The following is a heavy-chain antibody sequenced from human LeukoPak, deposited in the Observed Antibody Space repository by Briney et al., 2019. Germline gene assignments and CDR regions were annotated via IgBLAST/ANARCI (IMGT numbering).Heavy chain of an antibody. D-gene: IGHD6-13*01. CDR1: GYSFTSYW. CDR2: IYPGDSDT. Sequence: GESLKISCKGSGYSFTSYWIGWVRQMPGKGLEWMGIIYPGDSDTRYSPSFQGQVTISADKSISTAYLQWSSLKASDTAMYYCASPSIAAAGTEAFDIWGQGTMVTVSS. V-gene: IGHV5-51*01. CDR3: ASPSIAAAGTEAFDI. J-gene: IGHJ3*02.